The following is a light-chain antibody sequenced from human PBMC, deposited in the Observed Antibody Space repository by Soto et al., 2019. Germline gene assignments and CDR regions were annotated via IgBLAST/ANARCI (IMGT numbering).Light chain of an antibody. J-gene: IGKJ1*01. CDR2: AAS. CDR1: QGISSW. V-gene: IGKV1-12*01. Sequence: DIQMTQSPSSVSASVGDRVTMTCRASQGISSWLVWYQQKPGKAPKLLIYAASSLQSGVPSRFSGSGSGTDFTLTISGLQPEDLATYYCQQANSFPWTCGQGTKVEIK. CDR3: QQANSFPWT.